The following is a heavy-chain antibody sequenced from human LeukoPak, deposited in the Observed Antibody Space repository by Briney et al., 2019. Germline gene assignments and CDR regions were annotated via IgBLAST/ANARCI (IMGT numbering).Heavy chain of an antibody. V-gene: IGHV4-61*02. Sequence: PSETLSLTCTASGGSISSGSYYWSWIRQPAGKGLEWIGRIYTSGSTNYNPSLKSRATISVDTSKNQFSLKLSSVTAADTAVYYCARLPRAGYSYGYYFDYWGQGTLVTVSS. CDR1: GGSISSGSYY. CDR2: IYTSGST. D-gene: IGHD5-18*01. CDR3: ARLPRAGYSYGYYFDY. J-gene: IGHJ4*02.